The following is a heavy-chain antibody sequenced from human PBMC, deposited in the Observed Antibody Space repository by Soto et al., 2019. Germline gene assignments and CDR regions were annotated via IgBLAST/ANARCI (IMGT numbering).Heavy chain of an antibody. CDR1: GDTFSSYG. D-gene: IGHD2-21*02. Sequence: QVHLVQSGAEVKKPGSSAKVSCKASGDTFSSYGFSWVRQAPGQGLEWMGGVIPLFGTTDYAQNFQGRVTITADKSTITVYMDLTRLRSEDTAVYYCARGGMVTGNGHNYRMDVWGQGTTVNVS. CDR2: VIPLFGTT. J-gene: IGHJ6*02. CDR3: ARGGMVTGNGHNYRMDV. V-gene: IGHV1-69*06.